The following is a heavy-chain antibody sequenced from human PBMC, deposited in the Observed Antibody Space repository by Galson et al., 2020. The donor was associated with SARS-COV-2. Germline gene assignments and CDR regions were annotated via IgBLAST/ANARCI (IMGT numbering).Heavy chain of an antibody. D-gene: IGHD3-22*01. CDR3: ARALYYYDSSGYYYVSMDYYYGMDV. CDR1: GFTFSSYS. J-gene: IGHJ6*02. V-gene: IGHV3-33*08. CDR2: IWYDGSNK. Sequence: GGSLRLSCEASGFTFSSYSMNWVRQAPGKGLEWVAVIWYDGSNKYYADSVKGRFTISRDNSKNTLYLQMNSLRAEDTAVYFCARALYYYDSSGYYYVSMDYYYGMDVWGQGTTVTVSS.